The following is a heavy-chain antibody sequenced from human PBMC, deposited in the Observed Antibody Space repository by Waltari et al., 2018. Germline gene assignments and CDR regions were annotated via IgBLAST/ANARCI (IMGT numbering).Heavy chain of an antibody. CDR2: IYHDGTS. CDR1: GYAINSGFS. D-gene: IGHD2-8*02. CDR3: TRQTLGYCTSAACRRLEA. J-gene: IGHJ5*02. V-gene: IGHV4-38-2*01. Sequence: QVQLQEPAPRLVRAPETLSLPCAVSGYAINSGFSWGWFRQAPEKGLEWSATIYHDGTSFYNPSLTSRVTTSMDTSKNQISLKLKSVTAADTAVYYCTRQTLGYCTSAACRRLEAWGQGTLVTVSS.